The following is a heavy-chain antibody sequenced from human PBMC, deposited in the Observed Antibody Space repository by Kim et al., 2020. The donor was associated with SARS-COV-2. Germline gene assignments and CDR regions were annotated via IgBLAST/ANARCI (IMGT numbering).Heavy chain of an antibody. V-gene: IGHV4-59*01. CDR2: IYYSGST. J-gene: IGHJ6*03. D-gene: IGHD3-3*01. Sequence: SETLSLTCTVSGGSISSYYWSWIRQPPGKGLEWIGYIYYSGSTNYNPSLKSRVTISVDTSKNQISLKLSSVTAADTAVYYCARGGALRFLEWVPAADYM. CDR1: GGSISSYY. CDR3: ARGGALRFLEWVPAADYM.